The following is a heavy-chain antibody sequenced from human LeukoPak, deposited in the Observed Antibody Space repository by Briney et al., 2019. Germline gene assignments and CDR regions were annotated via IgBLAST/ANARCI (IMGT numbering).Heavy chain of an antibody. J-gene: IGHJ4*02. CDR1: GFTFSSYP. CDR3: ASFPLWGYCSSTSCSPGDY. V-gene: IGHV3-23*01. D-gene: IGHD2-2*01. Sequence: PGGSLRLSCAASGFTFSSYPMSWVRQAPGKGLEWVSAISGSGGSTYYADSVKGRFTISRDNSKNTLYLQMNSLRAEDTAVYYCASFPLWGYCSSTSCSPGDYWGQGTLVTVSS. CDR2: ISGSGGST.